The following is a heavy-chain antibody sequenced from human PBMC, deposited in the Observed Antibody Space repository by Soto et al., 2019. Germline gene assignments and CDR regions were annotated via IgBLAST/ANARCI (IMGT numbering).Heavy chain of an antibody. Sequence: ETLSPTCSVSGASITSYYWSWIRQPPGKGLEWIGYISFTGGTNFNPSLRSRVTISIDTSKNQFSLRVNSVTTADTAVYYCARDTLRGYYGLDVWGQGTKVTVSS. CDR1: GASITSYY. J-gene: IGHJ6*02. V-gene: IGHV4-59*01. CDR3: ARDTLRGYYGLDV. D-gene: IGHD4-17*01. CDR2: ISFTGGT.